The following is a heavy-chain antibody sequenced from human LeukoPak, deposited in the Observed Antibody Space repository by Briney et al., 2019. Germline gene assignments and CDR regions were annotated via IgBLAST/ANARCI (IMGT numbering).Heavy chain of an antibody. CDR3: GREWVRHCVGPTCYSGFDF. Sequence: PGGSLRLSCAASGFTFSSYWMFWVRQAPGKGLVWVSRIKSDGSTTNYADSVKGRFTISRDNAKNTLYLQMNRLRGEDTAVYYCGREWVRHCVGPTCYSGFDFWGQGTLVTVSS. CDR2: IKSDGSTT. CDR1: GFTFSSYW. V-gene: IGHV3-74*01. J-gene: IGHJ4*02. D-gene: IGHD2-15*01.